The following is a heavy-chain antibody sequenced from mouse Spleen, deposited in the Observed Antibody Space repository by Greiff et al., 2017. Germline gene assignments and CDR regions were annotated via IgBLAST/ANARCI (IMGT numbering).Heavy chain of an antibody. V-gene: IGHV1-81*01. CDR2: IYPRSGNT. CDR1: GYTFTSYG. Sequence: VKLMESGAELARPGASVKLSCKASGYTFTSYGISWVKQRTGQGLEWIGEIYPRSGNTYYNEKFKGKATLTADKSSSTAYMELRSLTSEDSAVYFCARQTLVRYFDVWGAGTTVTVSS. J-gene: IGHJ1*01. D-gene: IGHD2-10*02. CDR3: ARQTLVRYFDV.